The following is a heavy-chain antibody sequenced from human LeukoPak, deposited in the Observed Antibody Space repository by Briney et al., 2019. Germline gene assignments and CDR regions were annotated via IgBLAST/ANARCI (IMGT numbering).Heavy chain of an antibody. CDR2: INSSSSYI. CDR1: GFTFSSYS. CDR3: ARADCSGGSCYGLDY. D-gene: IGHD2-15*01. Sequence: GGSLRLSCAASGFTFSSYSMNWVRQAPGKGLEWVSSINSSSSYIYYADSVKGRFTISRDNAKNSLYLQMNSLRAEDTAVYYCARADCSGGSCYGLDYWGQGTLVTVSS. J-gene: IGHJ4*02. V-gene: IGHV3-21*01.